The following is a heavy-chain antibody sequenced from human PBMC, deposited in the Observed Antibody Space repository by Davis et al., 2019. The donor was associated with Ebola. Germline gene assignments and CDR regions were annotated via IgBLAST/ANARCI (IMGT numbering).Heavy chain of an antibody. Sequence: ANYAQKFQGRFTITADESTSTVYMQLSSLRSEDTAVYYCARDRGNIVATGTSRFDPWGQGTLVTVSS. V-gene: IGHV1-69*01. CDR2: A. CDR3: ARDRGNIVATGTSRFDP. D-gene: IGHD6-13*01. J-gene: IGHJ5*02.